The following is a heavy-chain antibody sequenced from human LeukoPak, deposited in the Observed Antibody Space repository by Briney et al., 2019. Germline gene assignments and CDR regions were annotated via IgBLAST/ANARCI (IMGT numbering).Heavy chain of an antibody. Sequence: ASVKVSCRASGYTFTSYGISWVRQAPGQGLEWMGWISAYNGNTNYAQKLQGRATMTTDTSTSTAYMELRSLRSDDTAVYYCAREDGSGSYYSYWGQGTLVTVSS. CDR3: AREDGSGSYYSY. D-gene: IGHD3-10*01. V-gene: IGHV1-18*01. CDR2: ISAYNGNT. CDR1: GYTFTSYG. J-gene: IGHJ4*02.